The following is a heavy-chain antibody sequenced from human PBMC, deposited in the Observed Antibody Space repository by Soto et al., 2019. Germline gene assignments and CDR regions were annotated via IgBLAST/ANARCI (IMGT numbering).Heavy chain of an antibody. J-gene: IGHJ4*02. Sequence: GGSLRLSCAASGFTFSSYAMRWVRQAPGKGLEWISAISGSGGSTYYADSVKGRFTISRDNSKNTLYLQMNSLRAEDTAVYYCAKDRVYYESSGYFQSSDYWGQGTLVTVSS. CDR1: GFTFSSYA. CDR3: AKDRVYYESSGYFQSSDY. V-gene: IGHV3-23*01. D-gene: IGHD3-22*01. CDR2: ISGSGGST.